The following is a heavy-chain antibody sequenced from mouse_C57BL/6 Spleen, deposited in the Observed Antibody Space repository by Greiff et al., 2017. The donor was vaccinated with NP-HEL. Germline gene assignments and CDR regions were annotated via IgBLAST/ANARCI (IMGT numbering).Heavy chain of an antibody. CDR2: IDPSDSYT. J-gene: IGHJ3*01. D-gene: IGHD2-1*01. Sequence: QVQLQQPGAELVRPGTSVKLSCKASGYTFTSYWMHWVKQRPGQGLEWIGVIDPSDSYTNYNQKFKGKATLTVDTSSSTAYMQLSSLTSEDSAVYYCARIYYGNEWFAYWGQGTLVTVSA. V-gene: IGHV1-59*01. CDR3: ARIYYGNEWFAY. CDR1: GYTFTSYW.